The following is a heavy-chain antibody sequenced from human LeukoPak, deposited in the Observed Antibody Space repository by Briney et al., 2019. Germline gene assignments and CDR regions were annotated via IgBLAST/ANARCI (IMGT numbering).Heavy chain of an antibody. CDR2: ISGSGGST. CDR1: GFTFSSYA. V-gene: IGHV3-23*01. Sequence: PGGSLRLSCAASGFTFSSYAMSWVRQAPGKGLEWVSAISGSGGSTYYADSVKGRFTISRDNSKNTLYLQMNSLRAEDTAVYYCAKDRGYSGYDLDAFDIWGQGTMVTVSS. CDR3: AKDRGYSGYDLDAFDI. D-gene: IGHD5-12*01. J-gene: IGHJ3*02.